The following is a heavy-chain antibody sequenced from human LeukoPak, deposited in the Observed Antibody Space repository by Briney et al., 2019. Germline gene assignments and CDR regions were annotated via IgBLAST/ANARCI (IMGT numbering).Heavy chain of an antibody. CDR2: FDPEDGET. Sequence: ASVKVSCKVSGYTLTELSMHWVRQAPGKGLEWMGGFDPEDGETIYAQKFQGRVTMTEDTSTDTAYMELSSLRSEDTAVYYCATAVSSGWDGRAGYGMDVWGQGTTVTVSS. D-gene: IGHD6-19*01. V-gene: IGHV1-24*01. CDR3: ATAVSSGWDGRAGYGMDV. J-gene: IGHJ6*02. CDR1: GYTLTELS.